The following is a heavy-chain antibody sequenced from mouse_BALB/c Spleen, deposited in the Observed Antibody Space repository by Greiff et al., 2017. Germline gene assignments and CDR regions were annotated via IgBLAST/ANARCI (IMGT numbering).Heavy chain of an antibody. J-gene: IGHJ4*01. CDR3: AREYDGYSGAMDY. D-gene: IGHD2-3*01. CDR1: GFSLTGYG. CDR2: IWGDGST. Sequence: VKLQESGPGLVAPSQSLSITCTVSGFSLTGYGVNWVRQPPGKGLEWLGMIWGDGSTDYNSALKSRLSISKDNSKSQVFLKMNSLQTDDTARYYCAREYDGYSGAMDYWGQGTSVTVSS. V-gene: IGHV2-6-7*01.